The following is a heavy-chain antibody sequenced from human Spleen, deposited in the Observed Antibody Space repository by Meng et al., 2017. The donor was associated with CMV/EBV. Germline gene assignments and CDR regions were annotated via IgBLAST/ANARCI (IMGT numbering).Heavy chain of an antibody. D-gene: IGHD3-3*01. CDR3: AKISGRLIWSGYFDP. CDR1: GASITTFY. J-gene: IGHJ5*02. CDR2: ISTSGLT. Sequence: SETLSLTCTVFGASITTFYCSWIRQSPGKGLERIGYISTSGLTNFSPSLRSRVSMSVDTSKNRFSLKLNSVTTADTAVYYCAKISGRLIWSGYFDPWGPGTLVTVSS. V-gene: IGHV4-4*09.